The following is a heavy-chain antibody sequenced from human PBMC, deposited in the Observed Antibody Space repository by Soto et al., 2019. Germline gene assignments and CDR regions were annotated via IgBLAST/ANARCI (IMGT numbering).Heavy chain of an antibody. J-gene: IGHJ5*02. CDR3: ARGQQQLARGAWFDP. CDR1: GGSISSSNW. CDR2: IYHSGST. D-gene: IGHD6-13*01. Sequence: SETLSLTCAVSGGSISSSNWWSWVRQPPGKGLEWIGEIYHSGSTNYNPSLKSRVTISVDKSKNQFSLKLSSVTAADTAVYYCARGQQQLARGAWFDPWGQGTLVTVYS. V-gene: IGHV4-4*02.